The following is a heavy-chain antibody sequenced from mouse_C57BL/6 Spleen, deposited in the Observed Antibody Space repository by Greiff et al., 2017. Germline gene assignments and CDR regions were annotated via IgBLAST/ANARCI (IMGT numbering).Heavy chain of an antibody. Sequence: QVQLQQSGAELVMPGASVKLSCKASGYTFTSYWMHWVKQRPGQGLEWIGEIDPSDSYTNYNQKFKGKSTLTVDKSSSTAYMQLSSLTSEDSAVYYCARVDSSGYEDYWGQGTTLTVSS. J-gene: IGHJ2*01. D-gene: IGHD3-2*02. V-gene: IGHV1-69*01. CDR1: GYTFTSYW. CDR2: IDPSDSYT. CDR3: ARVDSSGYEDY.